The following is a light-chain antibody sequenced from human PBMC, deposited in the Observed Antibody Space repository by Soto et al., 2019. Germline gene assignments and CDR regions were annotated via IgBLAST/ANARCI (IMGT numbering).Light chain of an antibody. CDR3: QQYYSYSRT. J-gene: IGKJ1*01. CDR2: DVS. Sequence: DIQMTQSPSTLSASVGDRVTITCRASQTVSSWLAWYQQKPGKAPKLLIYDVSSLERGVPSRFSGSGSGTEFTLTISSLQPDDFATYYCQQYYSYSRTFGQGTKVEVK. CDR1: QTVSSW. V-gene: IGKV1-5*01.